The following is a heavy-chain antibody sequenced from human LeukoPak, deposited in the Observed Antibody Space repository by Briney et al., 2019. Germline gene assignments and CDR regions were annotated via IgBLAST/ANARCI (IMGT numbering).Heavy chain of an antibody. CDR3: ARDWRDADTPLFM. CDR1: GFTFTDHS. Sequence: GGSLRLSCIASGFTFTDHSMSWVRQPPGKGLEWVAMVRPDGSDKYYVDSVKGRFTLSRDNSKALVYLQLSSLKVEDTAVYYCARDWRDADTPLFMWGQGTLVTVSS. CDR2: VRPDGSDK. D-gene: IGHD3-3*01. V-gene: IGHV3-7*01. J-gene: IGHJ4*02.